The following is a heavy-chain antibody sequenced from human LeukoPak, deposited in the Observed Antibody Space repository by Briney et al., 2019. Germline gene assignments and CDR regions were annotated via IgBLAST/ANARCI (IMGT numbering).Heavy chain of an antibody. CDR2: IYYSGST. Sequence: SETLSLTCTVSGGSISSYYWSWIRQPPGKGLEWIGYIYYSGSTNYNPSLKSRVTISVDTSKNQFSLKLSSVTAADTAVYYCAREGYYDILTGYYNWFDPWGQGTLVTVSS. J-gene: IGHJ5*02. CDR1: GGSISSYY. CDR3: AREGYYDILTGYYNWFDP. V-gene: IGHV4-59*01. D-gene: IGHD3-9*01.